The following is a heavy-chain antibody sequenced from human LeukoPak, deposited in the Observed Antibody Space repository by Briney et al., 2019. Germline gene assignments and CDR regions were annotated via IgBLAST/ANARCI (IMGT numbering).Heavy chain of an antibody. Sequence: GGSLGLSCAASGFTFSSYSMNWVRQAPGKGLEWVSSISSSSSYIYYADSVKGRFTISRDNAKNSLYLQMNSLRAEDTAVYYCARDASSLWSSASLGFGEPPPYYYGMDVWGQGTTVTVSS. D-gene: IGHD3-10*01. J-gene: IGHJ6*02. V-gene: IGHV3-21*01. CDR3: ARDASSLWSSASLGFGEPPPYYYGMDV. CDR1: GFTFSSYS. CDR2: ISSSSSYI.